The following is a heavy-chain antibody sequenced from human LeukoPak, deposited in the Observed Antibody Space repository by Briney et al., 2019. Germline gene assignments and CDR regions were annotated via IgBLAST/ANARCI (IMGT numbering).Heavy chain of an antibody. Sequence: GASVKVSCKASGGTFSSYAISWVRQAPGQGLEWMGGIIPIFGTANYAQKFQGRVTITADESTSTAYMELSSLRSEDTAVYYCARVQLNGYNGRNFDYWGQGTLVTVSS. CDR3: ARVQLNGYNGRNFDY. CDR1: GGTFSSYA. CDR2: IIPIFGTA. J-gene: IGHJ4*02. D-gene: IGHD5-24*01. V-gene: IGHV1-69*13.